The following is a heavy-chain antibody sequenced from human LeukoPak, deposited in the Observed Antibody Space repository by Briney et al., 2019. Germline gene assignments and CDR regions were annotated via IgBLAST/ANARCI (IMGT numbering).Heavy chain of an antibody. CDR2: IKSKTDGGTT. CDR1: GFTFSNAW. J-gene: IGHJ4*02. D-gene: IGHD3-10*01. Sequence: GGSLRLSCAASGFTFSNAWMSGVRQAPGKGLEWVGRIKSKTDGGTTDYAAPVKGRFTISRDDSKNTLYLQMNSLKTEDTAVYYCTTGHYYGSGSYRYWGQGTLVTVSS. CDR3: TTGHYYGSGSYRY. V-gene: IGHV3-15*01.